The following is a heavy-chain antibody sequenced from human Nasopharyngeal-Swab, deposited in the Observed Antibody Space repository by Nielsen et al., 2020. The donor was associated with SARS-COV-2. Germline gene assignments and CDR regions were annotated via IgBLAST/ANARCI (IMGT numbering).Heavy chain of an antibody. V-gene: IGHV3-66*01. CDR2: IYSGGST. J-gene: IGHJ6*02. Sequence: GESLKISCAASGFTVSSNYMSWVRQAPGKGLEWASVIYSGGSTYYADYVKGRFTISRDNSKNTLYLQMNSLRAEDTAVYYCASSPYYYYGMDVWGQGTTVTVSS. CDR1: GFTVSSNY. CDR3: ASSPYYYYGMDV.